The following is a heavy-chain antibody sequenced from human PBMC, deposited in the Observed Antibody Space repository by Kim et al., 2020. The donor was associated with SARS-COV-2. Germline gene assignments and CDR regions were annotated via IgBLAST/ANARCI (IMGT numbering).Heavy chain of an antibody. J-gene: IGHJ6*02. Sequence: SETLSLTCTVSGGSISSYYWSWIRQPAGKGLEWIGRIYTSGSTNYNPSLKSRVTMSVDTSKNQFSLKLSSVTAADTAVYYCARGTPAVTIFASYGMDVWGQGTTVTVSS. V-gene: IGHV4-4*07. D-gene: IGHD3-3*01. CDR3: ARGTPAVTIFASYGMDV. CDR1: GGSISSYY. CDR2: IYTSGST.